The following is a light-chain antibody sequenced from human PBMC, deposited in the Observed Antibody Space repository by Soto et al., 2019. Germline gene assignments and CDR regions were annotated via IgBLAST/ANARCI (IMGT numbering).Light chain of an antibody. CDR3: KQYNSYSRT. V-gene: IGKV1-5*03. Sequence: DIQMTQSPSTLSASVGDRVTITCRASQSMSSWLAWYQQKPGKAPKLLIYKASSLESGVPSRFSGSGSGTEFTLTISSLQPDDFATYFCKQYNSYSRTFGQGTRVEI. CDR2: KAS. CDR1: QSMSSW. J-gene: IGKJ1*01.